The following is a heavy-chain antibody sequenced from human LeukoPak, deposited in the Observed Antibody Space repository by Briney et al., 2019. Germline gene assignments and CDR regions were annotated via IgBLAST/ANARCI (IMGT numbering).Heavy chain of an antibody. CDR1: GGTFSSYA. Sequence: SVKVSRKASGGTFSSYAISWVRQAPGQGLEWMGGIIPIFGTANYAQKFQGRVTITTDESTSTAYMELSSLRSEDTAVYYCARVTVGYNWNYFDYWGQGTLVTVSS. D-gene: IGHD1-20*01. CDR2: IIPIFGTA. J-gene: IGHJ4*02. V-gene: IGHV1-69*05. CDR3: ARVTVGYNWNYFDY.